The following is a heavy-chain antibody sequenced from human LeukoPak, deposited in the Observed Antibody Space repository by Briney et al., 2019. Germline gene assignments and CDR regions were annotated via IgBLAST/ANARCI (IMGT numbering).Heavy chain of an antibody. V-gene: IGHV4-59*01. CDR1: GGSISSYY. D-gene: IGHD1-7*01. J-gene: IGHJ4*02. CDR3: ARLTHLTGTGIDY. Sequence: PSETLSLTCTVSGGSISSYYWSWIRQPPGKGLEWIGYIYYSGSTNYNPSLKSRVTISVDTSKNQFSLKLSSVTAADTAVYYCARLTHLTGTGIDYWGQGTLVTVSS. CDR2: IYYSGST.